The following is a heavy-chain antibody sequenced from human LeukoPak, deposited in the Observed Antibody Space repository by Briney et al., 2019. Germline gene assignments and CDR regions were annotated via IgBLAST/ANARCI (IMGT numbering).Heavy chain of an antibody. CDR3: AKGGSGNYYEGVDY. J-gene: IGHJ4*02. CDR1: GLTFSSYE. Sequence: GGSLRLSCAASGLTFSSYEMNWVRQAPGKGLEWVSYISSSGSTIYYADSVKGRFTISRDNAKNSLYLQMNSLKTEDMALYYCAKGGSGNYYEGVDYWGQGTLVTVSS. D-gene: IGHD1-26*01. CDR2: ISSSGSTI. V-gene: IGHV3-48*03.